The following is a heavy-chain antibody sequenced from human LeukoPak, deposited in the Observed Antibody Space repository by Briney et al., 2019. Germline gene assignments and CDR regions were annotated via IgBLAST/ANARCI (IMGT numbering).Heavy chain of an antibody. Sequence: PSETLSLTCTVSGGSISNYYWSWIRQPAGKGLEYIGRIYTSGSTNYNPSLRSRVTMSVDTSKNQFSLKLSSVTAADTAVYYCARLGAADTSWFDPWGQGTLVTVSS. CDR3: ARLGAADTSWFDP. V-gene: IGHV4-4*07. D-gene: IGHD6-13*01. J-gene: IGHJ5*02. CDR1: GGSISNYY. CDR2: IYTSGST.